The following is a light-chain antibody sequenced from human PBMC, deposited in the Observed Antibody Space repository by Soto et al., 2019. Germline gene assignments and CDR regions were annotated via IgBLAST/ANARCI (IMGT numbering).Light chain of an antibody. CDR1: SSNIGGNS. J-gene: IGLJ1*01. CDR2: DDN. CDR3: GSWDSSLSAYV. Sequence: QSVLTQPPSVSAAPGQKVTISCSGSSSNIGGNSVSWYQQLPGTAPKLLIYDDNKRPSGIPDRFSGSKPGTSVTLGITGFQTGDEADYYCGSWDSSLSAYVFGTGTKVTVL. V-gene: IGLV1-51*01.